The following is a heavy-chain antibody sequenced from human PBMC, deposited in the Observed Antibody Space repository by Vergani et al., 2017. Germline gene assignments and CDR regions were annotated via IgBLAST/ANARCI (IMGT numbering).Heavy chain of an antibody. V-gene: IGHV1-69*12. CDR3: AGEGPSRDFDWLSFDY. CDR2: IIPIFGTA. J-gene: IGHJ4*02. Sequence: QVQLVQSGAEVKKPGSSVKVSCKASGGTFSSYAISWVRQAPGQGLEWMGGIIPIFGTANYAQKFQGRVTITADESTSTAYMELSSLRSEDTAVYYCAGEGPSRDFDWLSFDYWGQGTLVTVSS. D-gene: IGHD3-9*01. CDR1: GGTFSSYA.